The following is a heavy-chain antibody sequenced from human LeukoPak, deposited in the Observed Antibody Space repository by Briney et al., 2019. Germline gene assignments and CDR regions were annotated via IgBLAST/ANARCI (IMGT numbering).Heavy chain of an antibody. CDR2: INWNGGST. D-gene: IGHD3-22*01. J-gene: IGHJ2*01. CDR3: ARYYYDSSGYLRWYFDL. CDR1: GFTFDDYG. Sequence: GGSLRLSCAASGFTFDDYGMSWVRQAPGKGLEWVSGINWNGGSTGYADSVKGRFTISRDNAKNSLYLQMNSLRAEDTAVYYCARYYYDSSGYLRWYFDLWGRGTLVTVSS. V-gene: IGHV3-20*04.